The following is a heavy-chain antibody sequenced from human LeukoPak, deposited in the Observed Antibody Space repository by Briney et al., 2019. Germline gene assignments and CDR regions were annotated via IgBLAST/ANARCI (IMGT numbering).Heavy chain of an antibody. J-gene: IGHJ3*02. CDR2: INPNSGGT. V-gene: IGHV1-2*06. CDR1: GSTFTGYY. Sequence: ASVKVSCKASGSTFTGYYMHWVRQAPGQGLEWMGRINPNSGGTNYAQKFRGRVTMTRDTSISTAYMELTRLRSDDTAVYYCARAGIYYDSSGYLDAFDIWGQGTMVTVSS. D-gene: IGHD3-22*01. CDR3: ARAGIYYDSSGYLDAFDI.